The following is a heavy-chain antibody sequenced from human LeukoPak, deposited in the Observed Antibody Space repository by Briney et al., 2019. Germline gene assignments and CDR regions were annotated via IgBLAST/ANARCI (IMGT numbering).Heavy chain of an antibody. Sequence: SETLSLTCTVSGGSISGYYWSWIRQPPGKGLEWIAYIYYSGSTNYNPSLKSRVTISVDTSKKQFSLKLSSVPAADTAVYYCARVAYCGGDCYSFDYWGQGTLVTVSS. CDR2: IYYSGST. D-gene: IGHD2-21*02. CDR1: GGSISGYY. V-gene: IGHV4-59*01. J-gene: IGHJ4*02. CDR3: ARVAYCGGDCYSFDY.